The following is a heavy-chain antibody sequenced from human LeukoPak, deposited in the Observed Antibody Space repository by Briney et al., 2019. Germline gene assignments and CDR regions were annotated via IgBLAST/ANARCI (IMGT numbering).Heavy chain of an antibody. CDR2: IYYSGST. J-gene: IGHJ4*02. D-gene: IGHD6-13*01. Sequence: PSGTLSLTCAVSGGSISSSNWWSWVRQPPGKGLEWIGSIYYSGSTYYNPSLKSRVTISVDTSKNQFSLKLSPVTAADTAVYYCARQGYSSSWYDYWGQGTLVTVSS. V-gene: IGHV4-4*02. CDR1: GGSISSSNW. CDR3: ARQGYSSSWYDY.